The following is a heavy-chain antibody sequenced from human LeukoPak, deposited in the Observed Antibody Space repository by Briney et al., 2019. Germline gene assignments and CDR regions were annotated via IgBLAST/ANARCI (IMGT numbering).Heavy chain of an antibody. V-gene: IGHV1-46*01. CDR1: GYTFTSYY. Sequence: ASVKVSCKASGYTFTSYYMHWVRQAPGQGLEWMGIINPSGGSTSYAQKSQGRVTMTRDTSTSTVYMELSSLRSEDTAVYYCARDAVVDTAMVTFDYWGQGTLVTVSS. CDR3: ARDAVVDTAMVTFDY. CDR2: INPSGGST. D-gene: IGHD5-18*01. J-gene: IGHJ4*02.